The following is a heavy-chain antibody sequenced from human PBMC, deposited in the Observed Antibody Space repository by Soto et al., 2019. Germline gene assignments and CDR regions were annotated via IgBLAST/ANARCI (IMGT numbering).Heavy chain of an antibody. CDR2: IFSNDEK. Sequence: QVTLKESGPVLVKPTETLTLTCTVSGFSLSNARMGVSWIRQPPGKALEWLAHIFSNDEKSYSTSLKSRLTISNDTSKSQVVLNMTNMDPVDTATYYCARITTTDHFDWASGHNWFDPWGQGTLVTVSS. CDR1: GFSLSNARMG. J-gene: IGHJ5*02. CDR3: ARITTTDHFDWASGHNWFDP. V-gene: IGHV2-26*01. D-gene: IGHD3-9*01.